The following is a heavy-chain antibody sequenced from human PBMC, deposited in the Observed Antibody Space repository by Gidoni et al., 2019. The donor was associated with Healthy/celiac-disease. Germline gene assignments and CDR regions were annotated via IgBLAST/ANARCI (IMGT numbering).Heavy chain of an antibody. V-gene: IGHV3-15*01. Sequence: EVQLVESWGGLVKPGGSLRLSCAASGFTFSNAWMSWVRQAPGKGLEWVGRIKSKTDGGTTDYAAPVKGRFTISRDDSKNTLYLQMNSLKTEDTAVYYCTTLMVRGVKNPPDYWGQGTLVTVSS. D-gene: IGHD3-10*01. J-gene: IGHJ4*02. CDR3: TTLMVRGVKNPPDY. CDR1: GFTFSNAW. CDR2: IKSKTDGGTT.